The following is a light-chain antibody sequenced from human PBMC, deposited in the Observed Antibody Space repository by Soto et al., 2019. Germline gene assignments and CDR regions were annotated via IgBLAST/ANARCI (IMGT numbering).Light chain of an antibody. CDR3: GSWDSGLSAYV. V-gene: IGLV1-51*01. CDR2: DNT. Sequence: SVPTLPPPLSSAPGQQVHISCSRSRSNIGSDYASWYQQVPRAAPTLLIYDNTKRPSGIPDRFSGSKSATSGTLSISGLQSGDEADYYCGSWDSGLSAYVFGTGTKVTVL. J-gene: IGLJ1*01. CDR1: RSNIGSDY.